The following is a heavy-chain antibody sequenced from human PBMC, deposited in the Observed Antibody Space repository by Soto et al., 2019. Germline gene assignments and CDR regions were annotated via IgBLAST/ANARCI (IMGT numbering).Heavy chain of an antibody. V-gene: IGHV3-23*01. Sequence: EVRLLESGGGVVQPGGSLRLSCAGSGFTFSSNAMSWVRQAPGKGLEWVSSVSGDGYASDYADSVKGRFTVSRHNSKNTLYLQMNSLRAEDTAVYYCAKRHYYGSGSFALATWGQGTLVTVSS. CDR1: GFTFSSNA. CDR3: AKRHYYGSGSFALAT. CDR2: VSGDGYAS. J-gene: IGHJ4*03. D-gene: IGHD3-10*01.